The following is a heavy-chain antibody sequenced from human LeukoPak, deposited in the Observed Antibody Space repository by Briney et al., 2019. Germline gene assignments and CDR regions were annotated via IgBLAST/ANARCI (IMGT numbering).Heavy chain of an antibody. CDR1: GFTFSSYG. CDR3: AKGEGYCSSTSCYATLDY. CDR2: ISYDGSNK. V-gene: IGHV3-30*18. D-gene: IGHD2-2*01. J-gene: IGHJ4*02. Sequence: PGGSLRLSCAASGFTFSSYGMHWVRQAPGKGLEWVAVISYDGSNKYYADSVKGRFTISRDNSKNTLYLQMNSLRAEDTAVYYCAKGEGYCSSTSCYATLDYWGQGTLVTVSS.